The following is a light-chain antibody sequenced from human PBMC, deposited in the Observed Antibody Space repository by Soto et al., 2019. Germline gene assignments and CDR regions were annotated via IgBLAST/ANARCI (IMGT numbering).Light chain of an antibody. CDR1: QSINTW. J-gene: IGKJ1*01. V-gene: IGKV1-5*01. CDR3: QQYNNYSGT. Sequence: DIQMTQSPSTLSASIGDRVTIXXRASQSINTWLAWYQQKPGKAPKLLIYDASSLENGVPSRFSGSGSGTEFTLTISSLQPDDFATYYCQQYNNYSGTFGQGTKVEIK. CDR2: DAS.